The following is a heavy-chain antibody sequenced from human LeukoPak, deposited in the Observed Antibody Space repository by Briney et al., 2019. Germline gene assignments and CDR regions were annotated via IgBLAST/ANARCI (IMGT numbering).Heavy chain of an antibody. V-gene: IGHV3-15*01. D-gene: IGHD3-10*01. CDR3: TTYRWGVRVYYWFDP. CDR1: EFTFSNYW. CDR2: IKSKTDGETT. J-gene: IGHJ5*02. Sequence: PGGSLRLSCAASEFTFSNYWMSWVRQAPGKGLEWVGRIKSKTDGETTDYAAPVKGRFTISRDDSKNTLYLQMNSLKTEDTAVYYCTTYRWGVRVYYWFDPWGQGTLVTVSS.